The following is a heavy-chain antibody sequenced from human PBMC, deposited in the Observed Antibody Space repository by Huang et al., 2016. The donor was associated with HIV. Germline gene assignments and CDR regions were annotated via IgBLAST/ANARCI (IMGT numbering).Heavy chain of an antibody. D-gene: IGHD3-22*01. Sequence: QVHLVQSGAEVKKPGSSVKVSCKASGDSFTSLPINWVRQAPGQGLEWVGVLVHMLVSSNYAQKFRGRFTIAADESTSTSYMELSRLRSDDTAMYYCATSTPMLGESGGWSGKVVITENVPYVDWGQGTLVTVSS. V-gene: IGHV1-69*01. CDR2: LVHMLVSS. CDR3: ATSTPMLGESGGWSGKVVITENVPYVD. CDR1: GDSFTSLP. J-gene: IGHJ4*02.